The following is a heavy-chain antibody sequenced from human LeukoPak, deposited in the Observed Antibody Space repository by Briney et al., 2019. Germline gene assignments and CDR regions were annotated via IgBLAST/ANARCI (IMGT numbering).Heavy chain of an antibody. J-gene: IGHJ4*02. Sequence: PSKTLSFTGTVSRGSLGSHSWGWIRKPQGKGRDWIGSVSYSGFTKYNPSLESRVSMSVDTSKDQFSLRLSSVTAADTAFYYCARATGGLALFDYWGQGTPVTVSS. CDR1: RGSLGSHS. CDR2: VSYSGFT. D-gene: IGHD3-10*01. CDR3: ARATGGLALFDY. V-gene: IGHV4-59*11.